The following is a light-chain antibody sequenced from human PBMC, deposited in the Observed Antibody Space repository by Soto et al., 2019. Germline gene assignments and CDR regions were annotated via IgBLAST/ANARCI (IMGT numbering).Light chain of an antibody. V-gene: IGKV3-11*01. Sequence: EIVLTQSPATLSLSPGERATLSCRASQSVSSYLAWYQQKPGQAPRLLIYGASNRATGIPDRFSGSGSGTDFTLTISSLQSEDFAVYYCQQYKNWPLFGQGTRLEIK. CDR2: GAS. CDR1: QSVSSY. CDR3: QQYKNWPL. J-gene: IGKJ5*01.